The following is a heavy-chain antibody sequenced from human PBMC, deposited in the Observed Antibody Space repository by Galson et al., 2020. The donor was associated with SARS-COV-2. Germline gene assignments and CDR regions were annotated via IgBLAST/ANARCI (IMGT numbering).Heavy chain of an antibody. Sequence: GESLKISCAASGYTFSSYAMHWVRQAPGKGLEWVAVISYDRSNKYYADTVKGRFTITRDNSKNTLYLQMNSLRAEDTAVYYCAREGKLDALDIWGRGRMVTVSS. CDR3: AREGKLDALDI. J-gene: IGHJ3*02. CDR2: ISYDRSNK. D-gene: IGHD1-1*01. V-gene: IGHV3-30*01. CDR1: GYTFSSYA.